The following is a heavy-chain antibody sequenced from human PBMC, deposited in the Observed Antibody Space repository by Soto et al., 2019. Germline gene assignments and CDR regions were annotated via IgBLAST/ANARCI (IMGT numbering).Heavy chain of an antibody. J-gene: IGHJ4*02. D-gene: IGHD2-15*01. CDR3: ARDSMLVVAATPFDY. CDR1: GYTFTSYG. V-gene: IGHV1-18*01. CDR2: ISAYNGNT. Sequence: QVPLVQSGAEVKKPGASVKVSCKASGYTFTSYGISWVRQAPGQGLEWMGWISAYNGNTNYAQKLQGRVTMTTDTSTSTAYMELRSLRSDDTAVYYCARDSMLVVAATPFDYWGQGTLVTVSS.